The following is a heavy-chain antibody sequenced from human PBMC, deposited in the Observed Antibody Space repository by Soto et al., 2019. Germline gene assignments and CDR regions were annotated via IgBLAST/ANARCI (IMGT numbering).Heavy chain of an antibody. D-gene: IGHD2-2*01. CDR1: GFTFSSYA. V-gene: IGHV3-30-3*01. CDR2: ISYDGSNK. J-gene: IGHJ6*02. Sequence: GGSLRLSCAASGFTFSSYAMHWVRQAPGKGLEWVAVISYDGSNKYYADSVKGRFTISRDNSKNTLYLQMNSLRAEDTAVYYCARAQYPTREYYYYGMDVWGQGTTVTVSS. CDR3: ARAQYPTREYYYYGMDV.